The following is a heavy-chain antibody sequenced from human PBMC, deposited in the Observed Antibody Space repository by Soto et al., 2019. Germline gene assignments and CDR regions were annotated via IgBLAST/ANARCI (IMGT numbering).Heavy chain of an antibody. D-gene: IGHD2-15*01. J-gene: IGHJ4*02. V-gene: IGHV4-30-4*01. CDR1: GGSISSGDYY. Sequence: QVQLQESGPGLVKPSQTLSLTCTVSGGSISSGDYYWSWIRQPPGKGLEWIGYIYYSGSTYNNPSLKSRVTISVDTSKNQFSVKLSSVTAADTAVYYCARAGYLSGGRSYWVFDYWGQGILVTVSS. CDR2: IYYSGST. CDR3: ARAGYLSGGRSYWVFDY.